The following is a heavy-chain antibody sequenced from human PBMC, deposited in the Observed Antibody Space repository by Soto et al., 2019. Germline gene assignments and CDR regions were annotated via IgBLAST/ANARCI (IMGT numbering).Heavy chain of an antibody. Sequence: SETLSLTCTVSGGSISSYYWSWIRQPPGKGLEWIGYIYYSGSTNYNPSLKSRVAISVDTSKNQFSLNLSSVTAADTAVYYCARLGYSSSWYSPNYYYYYYMDVWGKGTTVTVSS. CDR1: GGSISSYY. J-gene: IGHJ6*03. CDR2: IYYSGST. CDR3: ARLGYSSSWYSPNYYYYYYMDV. D-gene: IGHD6-13*01. V-gene: IGHV4-59*08.